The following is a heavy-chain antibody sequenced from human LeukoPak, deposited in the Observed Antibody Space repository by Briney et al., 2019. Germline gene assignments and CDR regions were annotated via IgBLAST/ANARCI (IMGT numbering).Heavy chain of an antibody. V-gene: IGHV1-2*02. D-gene: IGHD2-15*01. Sequence: GASVKVSCKASGYTFTGYYMHWVRQAPGQGLEWMGWINPNSGGTNYAQKFQGRVTMTTDTSTSTAYMELRSLRSDDTAVYYCAREINRIRVCDYWGQGTLVTVSS. CDR1: GYTFTGYY. J-gene: IGHJ4*02. CDR2: INPNSGGT. CDR3: AREINRIRVCDY.